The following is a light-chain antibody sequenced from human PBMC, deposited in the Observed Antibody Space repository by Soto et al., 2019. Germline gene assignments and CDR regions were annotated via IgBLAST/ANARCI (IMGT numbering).Light chain of an antibody. CDR2: KAS. V-gene: IGKV1-5*03. CDR3: QHYNSYSPWT. J-gene: IGKJ1*01. Sequence: DIQMTQSPSTLSASVGDRVTITCRASQSISSWLAWYQQKPGKAPKLLIYKASSLESGVPSRFSGSGSGTEFTLTISSLQPDDFATYYCQHYNSYSPWTVGQGTKVDIK. CDR1: QSISSW.